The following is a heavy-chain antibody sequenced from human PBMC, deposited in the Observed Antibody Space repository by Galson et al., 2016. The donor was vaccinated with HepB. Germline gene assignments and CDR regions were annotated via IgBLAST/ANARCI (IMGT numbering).Heavy chain of an antibody. CDR1: GGSISSDGHY. CDR2: IYYSGST. J-gene: IGHJ4*02. V-gene: IGHV4-31*03. CDR3: AGEELGRGGPGFDY. D-gene: IGHD3-10*01. Sequence: TLSLTCTVSGGSISSDGHYWSWIRQHPGKGLEWIGYIYYSGSTYYNPSLKSRVTISVDTSKNQFSLRLSSVTAADTAVYFCAGEELGRGGPGFDYWGQGTLVTVSS.